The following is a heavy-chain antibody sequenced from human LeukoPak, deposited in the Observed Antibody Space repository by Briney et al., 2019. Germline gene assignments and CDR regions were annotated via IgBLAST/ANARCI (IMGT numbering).Heavy chain of an antibody. Sequence: ASVKVSCKASGYTFTGHYIHWVRQAPGQGLEWMGWINPKNAGTNYAQKFQGRVTMTRDTSTGTAYMELSRLRSDDSAVYYCARTLYIAAAPGGFDYWGQGTLVAVSS. V-gene: IGHV1-2*02. J-gene: IGHJ4*02. D-gene: IGHD6-13*01. CDR2: INPKNAGT. CDR3: ARTLYIAAAPGGFDY. CDR1: GYTFTGHY.